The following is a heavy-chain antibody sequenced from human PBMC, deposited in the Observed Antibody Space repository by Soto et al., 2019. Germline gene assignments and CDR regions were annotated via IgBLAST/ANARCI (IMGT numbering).Heavy chain of an antibody. CDR1: GFTFSSYS. J-gene: IGHJ6*03. D-gene: IGHD1-1*01. CDR3: ARVKSSGTNLHYYYYMDV. V-gene: IGHV3-21*01. CDR2: ISSSSSYI. Sequence: EVQLVESGGGLVKPGGSLRLSCAASGFTFSSYSMNWVRQAPGKGLEWVSSISSSSSYIYYADSVKGRFTISRDNTKNSLYLQMNSLRAEDTAVYYCARVKSSGTNLHYYYYMDVWGKGTTFTVSS.